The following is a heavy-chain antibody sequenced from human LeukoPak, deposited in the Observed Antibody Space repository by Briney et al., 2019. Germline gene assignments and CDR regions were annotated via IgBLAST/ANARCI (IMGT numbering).Heavy chain of an antibody. CDR3: ARAGVWDYSDTSGYHNGAFDI. V-gene: IGHV1-2*06. CDR2: INPNSGGT. Sequence: GASVKVSCKASGYTFTSYAMNWVRQAPGQGLEWMGRINPNSGGTNYAQKFQGRVTMTRDTSISTAYMELSRLRSDDTALYYCARAGVWDYSDTSGYHNGAFDIWGQGTMVTVSS. D-gene: IGHD3-22*01. CDR1: GYTFTSYA. J-gene: IGHJ3*02.